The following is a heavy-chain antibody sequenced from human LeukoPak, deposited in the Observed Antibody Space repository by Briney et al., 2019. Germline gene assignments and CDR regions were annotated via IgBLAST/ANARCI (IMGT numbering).Heavy chain of an antibody. CDR1: GGSISSSSYY. V-gene: IGHV4-39*01. D-gene: IGHD2-2*01. CDR3: ARSPYCSSTSCYWTWFDP. J-gene: IGHJ5*02. Sequence: SETLSLTCTVSGGSISSSSYYWGWIRQPPGKGLEWIGSIYYSGSTYYNPSLKSRVTISVDTSKNQFSLKLSSVTAADTAVYYCARSPYCSSTSCYWTWFDPWGQGTLVTVSS. CDR2: IYYSGST.